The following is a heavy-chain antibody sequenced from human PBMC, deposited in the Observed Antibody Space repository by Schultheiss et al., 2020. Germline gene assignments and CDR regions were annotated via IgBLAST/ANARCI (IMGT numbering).Heavy chain of an antibody. CDR1: GFTFSSYA. J-gene: IGHJ6*02. CDR3: ARDGKYFYGMDV. Sequence: GSLRLSCAASGFTFSSYAMHWVRQPPGKGLEWIGEIYHNGSTNYKSSLKSRVTISVDTSKNQFSLKLSSVTAADTAVYYCARDGKYFYGMDVWGQGTTVTVSS. CDR2: IYHNGST. V-gene: IGHV4-34*01.